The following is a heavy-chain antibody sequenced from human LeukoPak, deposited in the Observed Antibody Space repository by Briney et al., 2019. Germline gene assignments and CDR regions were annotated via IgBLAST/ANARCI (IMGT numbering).Heavy chain of an antibody. J-gene: IGHJ4*02. CDR3: ARDIVVVPAATEGDY. V-gene: IGHV1-69*13. CDR2: IIPIFGTA. D-gene: IGHD2-2*01. Sequence: ASVKVSCKASGGTFSSYAISWVRQAPGQGLEWMGGIIPIFGTANYAQKFQGRVTITADESTSTAYMELSSLRSDDTAVYYCARDIVVVPAATEGDYWGQGTLVTVSS. CDR1: GGTFSSYA.